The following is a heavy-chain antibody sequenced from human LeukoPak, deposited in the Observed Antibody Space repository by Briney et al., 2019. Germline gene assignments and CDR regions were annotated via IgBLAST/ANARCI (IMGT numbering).Heavy chain of an antibody. Sequence: GGSLRLSCAASGFTFDDYGMSWVRQAPGKGLEWVSGINWNGGSTGYADSVKGRFTIPRDNAKNSLYLQMNSLRAEDTALYYCASGSGYYDSSGYPFLFDYWGQGTLVTVSS. CDR2: INWNGGST. J-gene: IGHJ4*02. CDR3: ASGSGYYDSSGYPFLFDY. D-gene: IGHD3-22*01. CDR1: GFTFDDYG. V-gene: IGHV3-20*04.